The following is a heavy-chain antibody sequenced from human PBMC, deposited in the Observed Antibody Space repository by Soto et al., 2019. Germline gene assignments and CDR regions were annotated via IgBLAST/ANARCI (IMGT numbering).Heavy chain of an antibody. J-gene: IGHJ5*02. CDR3: AKDNEYSSSSPWFDP. CDR1: GFTFSSYA. Sequence: GGSLRLSCAASGFTFSSYAMSWVRQAPGKGLERVSAISGSGGSTYYADSVKGRFTISRDNSKNTLYLQMNSLRAEDTAVYYCAKDNEYSSSSPWFDPWGQGTLVTVSS. CDR2: ISGSGGST. V-gene: IGHV3-23*01. D-gene: IGHD6-6*01.